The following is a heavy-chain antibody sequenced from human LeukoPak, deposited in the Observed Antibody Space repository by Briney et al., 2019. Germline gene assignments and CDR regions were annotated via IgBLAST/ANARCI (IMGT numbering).Heavy chain of an antibody. Sequence: GGSLRLSCAASGFTFSSYAMSWVRQAPGKWLEWVSAISGSGGGTYYADSVKGRFTISRDNSNNTLYLQMNSLRDEDTAVYYCARHGSGSYYSDYFDYWGQGTLVTVSS. V-gene: IGHV3-23*01. CDR1: GFTFSSYA. J-gene: IGHJ4*02. CDR3: ARHGSGSYYSDYFDY. D-gene: IGHD3-10*01. CDR2: ISGSGGGT.